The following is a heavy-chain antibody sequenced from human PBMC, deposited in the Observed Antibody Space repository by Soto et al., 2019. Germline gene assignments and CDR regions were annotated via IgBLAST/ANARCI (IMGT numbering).Heavy chain of an antibody. CDR1: GFTFSSYW. CDR2: IKSDGSGA. D-gene: IGHD3-22*01. CDR3: ARGDGDYLDGNGYLGRQ. V-gene: IGHV3-74*01. Sequence: EVQLVESGGDLVQPGGSLRLSCAASGFTFSSYWMHWVRQAPGKGLVWVSRIKSDGSGAIYADSVKGRFTVSRDNAKNTWYLLMTSLSIEETAVYYCARGDGDYLDGNGYLGRQWGQGTRVTVSS. J-gene: IGHJ4*02.